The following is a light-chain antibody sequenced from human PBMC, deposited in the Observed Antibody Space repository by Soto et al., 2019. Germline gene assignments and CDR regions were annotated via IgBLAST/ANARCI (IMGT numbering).Light chain of an antibody. J-gene: IGLJ3*02. CDR2: DVT. CDR3: ASYTNSGTRV. CDR1: SSDVGGYNY. V-gene: IGLV2-14*01. Sequence: QSALTQPASVSGSPGQSITISCTGTSSDVGGYNYVSWYQQFPGKIPKLMIYDVTNRPSGVSNRFSGSKSGNTASLTISGLQAEDEADYYCASYTNSGTRVFGGGTKVTVL.